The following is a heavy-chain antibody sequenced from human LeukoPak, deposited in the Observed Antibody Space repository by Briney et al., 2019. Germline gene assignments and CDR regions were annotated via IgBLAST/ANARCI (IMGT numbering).Heavy chain of an antibody. J-gene: IGHJ4*02. CDR2: INHSGST. CDR1: GGSFSGYY. D-gene: IGHD6-19*01. Sequence: KPSETLSLTCAVYGGSFSGYYWSWIRQPPGKGLEWIGEINHSGSTNYNPSLKSRVTISVDTSKNQFSLKLSSVTAADTAVYYCARSIAVAGTGFDYWGQGTLVTVSS. V-gene: IGHV4-34*01. CDR3: ARSIAVAGTGFDY.